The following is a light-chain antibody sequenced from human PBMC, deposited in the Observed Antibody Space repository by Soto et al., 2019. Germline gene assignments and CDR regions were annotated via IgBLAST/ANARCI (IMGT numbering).Light chain of an antibody. V-gene: IGKV1-39*01. Sequence: DIQMTQSPSSLSASVGDRVTITCRASQTITVYLNWYQQKPGKAPQLLIYDASSLQSGVPSRFSGSGSGTDFTLTITSLQPEDFATYYCQQSYSKPLTFGGGTKVAIK. CDR2: DAS. J-gene: IGKJ4*01. CDR1: QTITVY. CDR3: QQSYSKPLT.